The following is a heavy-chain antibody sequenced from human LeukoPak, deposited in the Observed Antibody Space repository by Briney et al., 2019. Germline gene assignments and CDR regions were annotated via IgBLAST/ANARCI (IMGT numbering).Heavy chain of an antibody. V-gene: IGHV3-23*01. CDR3: AKDQSFFNYYGSGSPTPPLDAFDI. J-gene: IGHJ3*02. CDR1: GFTFSSYA. Sequence: PGGSLRLSCAASGFTFSSYAMSWVRQAPGKGLEWVSAISGSGGGRYYADSVKGRFTISRDNSKNTLYLHMNSLRAEDTAVYYCAKDQSFFNYYGSGSPTPPLDAFDIWGQGTMVTVSS. D-gene: IGHD3-10*01. CDR2: ISGSGGGR.